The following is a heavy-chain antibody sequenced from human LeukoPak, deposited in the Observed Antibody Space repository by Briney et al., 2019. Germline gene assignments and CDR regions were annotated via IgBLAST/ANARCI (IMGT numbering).Heavy chain of an antibody. Sequence: PGGSLRLSCAASGFTFDDYAMHWGRQAPGKGLEWVSGISWNSGSIGYADSVKGRFTISRDNAKNSLYLQMNSLRAEDTALYYCAKDSTAFGSSWSAGGFDYWGQGTLVTVSS. V-gene: IGHV3-9*01. CDR1: GFTFDDYA. J-gene: IGHJ4*02. CDR3: AKDSTAFGSSWSAGGFDY. D-gene: IGHD6-13*01. CDR2: ISWNSGSI.